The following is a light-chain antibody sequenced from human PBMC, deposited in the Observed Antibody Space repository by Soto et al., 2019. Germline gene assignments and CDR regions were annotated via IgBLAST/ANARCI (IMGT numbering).Light chain of an antibody. CDR3: QQTHNFPIT. CDR1: QHISSW. CDR2: AAS. Sequence: DIQMTQSPSSVSSSVGYRVTITCLASQHISSWLVWYQQKPGKAPKLLFSAASSLQSGVPSRFSGSGSGTDFTLTINSLQPEDFATYYCQQTHNFPITFGQGTRLEIK. J-gene: IGKJ5*01. V-gene: IGKV1-12*01.